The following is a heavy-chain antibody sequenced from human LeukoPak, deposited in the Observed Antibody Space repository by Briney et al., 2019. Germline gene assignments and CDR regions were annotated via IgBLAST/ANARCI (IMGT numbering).Heavy chain of an antibody. V-gene: IGHV1-8*01. J-gene: IGHJ6*02. Sequence: ASVKVSCKASGYTFTSYDINWVRQATGQGPEWMGWMNPNSGNTGYGQKFQGRVTMTRDTSISTAYMELRSLRSEDTAVYDCARGRLTTVTTWYYHGMDVWGQGTTVTVSS. CDR2: MNPNSGNT. CDR3: ARGRLTTVTTWYYHGMDV. CDR1: GYTFTSYD. D-gene: IGHD4-17*01.